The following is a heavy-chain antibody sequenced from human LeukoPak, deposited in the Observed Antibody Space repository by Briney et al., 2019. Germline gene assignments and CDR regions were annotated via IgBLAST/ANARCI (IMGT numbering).Heavy chain of an antibody. CDR2: TNTDGSST. Sequence: TGGSLRLSCAASGXTFSSYWVHWVRQAPGKGLVWVSGTNTDGSSTMYADSVKGRFTIARDNAKNTLYLQMNSLRAEDTAVYYCYGANAEHWGQGTLVTVSS. CDR3: YGANAEH. V-gene: IGHV3-74*03. CDR1: GXTFSSYW. D-gene: IGHD4-23*01. J-gene: IGHJ1*01.